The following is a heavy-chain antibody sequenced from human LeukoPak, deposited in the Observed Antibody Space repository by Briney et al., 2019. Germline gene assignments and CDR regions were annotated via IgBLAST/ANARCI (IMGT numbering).Heavy chain of an antibody. V-gene: IGHV3-43*01. CDR2: ISWDGGST. Sequence: GGSLRLSCAASGFTFDDYTMHWVRQAPGKGLEWVSLISWDGGSTYYADSVKGRFTISRDNSKNSLYLQVNSLRTEDTALYYCAKDILNVVVVPAAITDGMDVWGQGTTVTVSS. CDR3: AKDILNVVVVPAAITDGMDV. D-gene: IGHD2-2*01. J-gene: IGHJ6*02. CDR1: GFTFDDYT.